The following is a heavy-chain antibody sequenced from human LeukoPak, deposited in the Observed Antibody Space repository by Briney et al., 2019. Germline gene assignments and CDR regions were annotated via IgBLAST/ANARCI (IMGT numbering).Heavy chain of an antibody. V-gene: IGHV3-23*01. Sequence: GGTLRLSCAASGFTFSSYGMSWVRQAPGKGLEWVSAISGSGGSTYYADSVKGRFTISRDNAKNTLYLQMNSLRAEDTAVYYCARAGKSYSGSYYGNWFDPWGQGTLVTVSS. CDR2: ISGSGGST. J-gene: IGHJ5*02. CDR1: GFTFSSYG. CDR3: ARAGKSYSGSYYGNWFDP. D-gene: IGHD1-26*01.